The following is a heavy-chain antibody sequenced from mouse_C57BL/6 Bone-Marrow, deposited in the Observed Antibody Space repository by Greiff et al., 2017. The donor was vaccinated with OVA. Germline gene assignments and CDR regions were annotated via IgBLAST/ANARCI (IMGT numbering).Heavy chain of an antibody. CDR2: IYPGDGDT. V-gene: IGHV1-82*01. CDR3: ARFYLDAY. Sequence: QVHVKQSGPELVKPGASVKISCKASGYAFSSSWMNWVKQRPGKGLEWIGRIYPGDGDTNYNGKFKGKATLTADKSSSTAYMQLSSLTSEDSAVYFCARFYLDAYWGQGTLVTVSA. CDR1: GYAFSSSW. D-gene: IGHD2-3*01. J-gene: IGHJ3*01.